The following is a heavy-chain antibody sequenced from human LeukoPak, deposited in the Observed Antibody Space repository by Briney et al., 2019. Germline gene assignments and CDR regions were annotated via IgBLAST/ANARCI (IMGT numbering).Heavy chain of an antibody. CDR3: ARDGGALRTDDPWLDY. J-gene: IGHJ4*02. Sequence: PGRSLRLSCAASGFTFENYAIHWVRQGPGKGLEWVSGIRWNSATIVYADSVKGRFTISRDNAKKFVFLQMNSLRPEDTALYYCARDGGALRTDDPWLDYWGRGTLVTVS. V-gene: IGHV3-9*01. D-gene: IGHD1-1*01. CDR1: GFTFENYA. CDR2: IRWNSATI.